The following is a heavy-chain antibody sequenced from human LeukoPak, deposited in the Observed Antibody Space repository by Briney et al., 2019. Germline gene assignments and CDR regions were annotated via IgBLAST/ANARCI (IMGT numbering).Heavy chain of an antibody. CDR1: GYTFTSYG. D-gene: IGHD5-18*01. Sequence: GASVKVSCKASGYTFTSYGISWVRQAPGQGLEWMGWISAYNGNTNYAQKLQGRVTMTTDTSTSTAYMELRSLRSDDTAVYYCARDFKVAGYSYYYYYMDVWGKGTTVTVSS. CDR3: ARDFKVAGYSYYYYYMDV. J-gene: IGHJ6*03. V-gene: IGHV1-18*01. CDR2: ISAYNGNT.